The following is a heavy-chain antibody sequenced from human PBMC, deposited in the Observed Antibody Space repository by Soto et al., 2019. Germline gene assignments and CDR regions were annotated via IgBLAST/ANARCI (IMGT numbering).Heavy chain of an antibody. Sequence: QVQLQESGPGLVKPSQTLSLTCTVSGGSISSGGYYWSWIRQHPGKGLEWIGYIYYTGSTYYNPSLNSRXXIXVXXSKNQFSLRLTSVTAADTAVYYCARSHSSTWAFDYWGQGTLVTVSS. CDR3: ARSHSSTWAFDY. J-gene: IGHJ4*02. CDR2: IYYTGST. V-gene: IGHV4-31*03. D-gene: IGHD6-19*01. CDR1: GGSISSGGYY.